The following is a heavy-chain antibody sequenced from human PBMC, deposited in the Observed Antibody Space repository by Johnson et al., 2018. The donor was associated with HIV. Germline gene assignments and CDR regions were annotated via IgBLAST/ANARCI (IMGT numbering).Heavy chain of an antibody. V-gene: IGHV3-7*01. Sequence: VQLVESGGGVVQPGRSLRLSCAASGFTFSSYAMHWVRQAPGKGLEWVANIKQDGSEKYYVDSVKGRFTISRDNTKNSVYLQMNSLRAEDTAMYYCASYVDDPGHVSMIPGGAFDVWGQGTLVTVSS. CDR1: GFTFSSYA. D-gene: IGHD3-22*01. J-gene: IGHJ3*01. CDR2: IKQDGSEK. CDR3: ASYVDDPGHVSMIPGGAFDV.